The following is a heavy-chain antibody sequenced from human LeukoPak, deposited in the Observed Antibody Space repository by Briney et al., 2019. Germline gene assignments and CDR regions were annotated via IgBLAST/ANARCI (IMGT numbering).Heavy chain of an antibody. CDR2: INHSGST. D-gene: IGHD3-22*01. V-gene: IGHV4-34*01. CDR3: ARGLYYDSSGYPYY. CDR1: GGSFSGYY. Sequence: SETLSLTCAVYGGSFSGYYWSWIRQPPGKGLEWIGEINHSGSTNYNPSLKSRVTISADTSKNQFSLKLSSVTAADTAVYYCARGLYYDSSGYPYYWGQGTLVTVSS. J-gene: IGHJ4*02.